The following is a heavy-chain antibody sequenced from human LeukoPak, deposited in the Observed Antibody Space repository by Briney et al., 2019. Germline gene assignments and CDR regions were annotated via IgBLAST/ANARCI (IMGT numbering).Heavy chain of an antibody. J-gene: IGHJ4*02. CDR3: ASTLYGDYGQIDY. CDR1: GYSFTSYW. Sequence: GESLKNSCKGFGYSFTSYWIGWVRQMPGKGLEWMAIIYPGDSDTRYSPSFQGQVTISADKSINTAYLQWSSLKASDTAMYYCASTLYGDYGQIDYWGQGTLVTVSS. V-gene: IGHV5-51*01. CDR2: IYPGDSDT. D-gene: IGHD4-17*01.